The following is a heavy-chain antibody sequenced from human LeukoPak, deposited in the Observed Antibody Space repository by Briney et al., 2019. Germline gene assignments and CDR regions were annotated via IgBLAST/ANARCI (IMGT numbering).Heavy chain of an antibody. CDR1: GFTFSSYA. J-gene: IGHJ3*02. Sequence: PGGSLRLSCAASGFTFSSYAMSWVRQAPGKGLEWVSYIISSSSTIYYADSVKGRFTISRDNAKNSLYLQMNSLRAEDTAVYYCARRGNYYDSSGYYSDAFDIWGQGTMVTVSS. D-gene: IGHD3-22*01. CDR3: ARRGNYYDSSGYYSDAFDI. V-gene: IGHV3-48*04. CDR2: IISSSSTI.